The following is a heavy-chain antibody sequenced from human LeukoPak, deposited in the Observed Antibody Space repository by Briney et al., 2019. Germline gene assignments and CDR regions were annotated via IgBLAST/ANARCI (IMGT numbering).Heavy chain of an antibody. V-gene: IGHV4-39*01. D-gene: IGHD6-19*01. J-gene: IGHJ4*02. CDR2: ICYTGST. CDR3: VKSGGYGLIDY. CDR1: GASISGSSYY. Sequence: SETLSLTCAVSGASISGSSYYLGWIRQPPGKGLEWIGNICYTGSTYYNASLQSRVTISIDMSKNQFSLRLSSVTAADTAMYYCVKSGGYGLIDYWGQGTLVTVSS.